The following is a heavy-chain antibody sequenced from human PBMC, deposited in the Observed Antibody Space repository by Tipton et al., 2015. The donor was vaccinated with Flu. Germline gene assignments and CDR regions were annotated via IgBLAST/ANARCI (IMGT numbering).Heavy chain of an antibody. D-gene: IGHD3-10*01. J-gene: IGHJ2*01. Sequence: LRLSCTVSGGSVTNPNYYWGWVRRPPGKGLEWIGSIYHVGSTYYTPSLESRVTMSVDRSKNQFSLRLTSVTAADTAVYYCATLSGSGNYWPNFFFDLWGRGTLVTVSS. CDR2: IYHVGST. V-gene: IGHV4-39*01. CDR3: ATLSGSGNYWPNFFFDL. CDR1: GGSVTNPNYY.